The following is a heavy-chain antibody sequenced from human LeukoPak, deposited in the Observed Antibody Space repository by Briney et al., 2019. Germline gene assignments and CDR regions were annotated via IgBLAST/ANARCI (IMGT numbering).Heavy chain of an antibody. CDR1: GVSISSSYSY. J-gene: IGHJ6*03. D-gene: IGHD2-2*01. CDR3: ARDQEAYCSSTSCYEYYYYMDV. Sequence: SETLSLTCTVSGVSISSSYSYWGWIRQPPGMGLEWIGSIYYTGNTYYNASLKSQVSISIATSKNQFSLKLSSVTAADTAVYYCARDQEAYCSSTSCYEYYYYMDVWGKGTTVTISS. CDR2: IYYTGNT. V-gene: IGHV4-39*02.